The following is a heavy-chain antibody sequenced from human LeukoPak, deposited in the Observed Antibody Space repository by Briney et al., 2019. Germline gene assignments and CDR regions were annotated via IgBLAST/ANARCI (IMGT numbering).Heavy chain of an antibody. CDR1: GGSISNYY. V-gene: IGHV4-59*12. CDR2: IYYSGST. CDR3: ARDPSGAGDWYFDL. D-gene: IGHD1-26*01. Sequence: PSETLSLTCTVSGGSISNYYWSWIRQPPGQGLEWIGHIYYSGSTNYNPSLKSRVTISVDTSKNQFSLKLSSVTAADTAVYYCARDPSGAGDWYFDLWGRGTLVTVSS. J-gene: IGHJ2*01.